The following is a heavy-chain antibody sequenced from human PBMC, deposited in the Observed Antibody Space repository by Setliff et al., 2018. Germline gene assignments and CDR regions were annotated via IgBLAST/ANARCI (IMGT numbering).Heavy chain of an antibody. CDR3: AKDPNYYDSSGYPGYSDY. Sequence: GSLRLSCSASGFTFSAYTMHWVRQAPGKGLEYVSSIGPNGGSTYYANSVKGRFTISRDSSKNTLYLQMNSLRAEDTAVYYCAKDPNYYDSSGYPGYSDYWGQGTLVTVSS. J-gene: IGHJ4*02. D-gene: IGHD3-22*01. V-gene: IGHV3-64*04. CDR1: GFTFSAYT. CDR2: IGPNGGST.